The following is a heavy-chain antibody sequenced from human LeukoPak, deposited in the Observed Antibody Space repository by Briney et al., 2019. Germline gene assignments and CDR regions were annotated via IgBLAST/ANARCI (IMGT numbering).Heavy chain of an antibody. J-gene: IGHJ3*02. D-gene: IGHD1-26*01. CDR2: INSDGSSS. V-gene: IGHV3-74*01. CDR1: GFTFSNYW. Sequence: PGGSLRLSCAASGFTFSNYWMHWVRQAPGKGLVWVSRINSDGSSSNYADSVEGRFTISRDNAKNTLYLQMNSLRAEDTAVYYCARGRGVRATSNGVGTFDIWGQGTMVTVSS. CDR3: ARGRGVRATSNGVGTFDI.